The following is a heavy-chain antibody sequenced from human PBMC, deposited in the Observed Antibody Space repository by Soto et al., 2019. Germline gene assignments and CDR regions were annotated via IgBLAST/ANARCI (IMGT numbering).Heavy chain of an antibody. J-gene: IGHJ3*02. CDR1: GGSISSYY. D-gene: IGHD3-22*01. CDR3: ARAPARAGYDSSGYAFDI. CDR2: IYYSGST. V-gene: IGHV4-59*08. Sequence: SETLSLTCTVSGGSISSYYWSWIRQPPGKGLEWIGYIYYSGSTNYNPSLKSRVTISVDTSKNQFSLKLSSVTAADTAVYYCARAPARAGYDSSGYAFDIWGQGTMVTVSS.